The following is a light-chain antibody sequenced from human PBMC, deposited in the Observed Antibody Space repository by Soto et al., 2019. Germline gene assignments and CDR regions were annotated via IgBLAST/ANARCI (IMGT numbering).Light chain of an antibody. CDR1: SSDVGGYNY. CDR2: DVS. Sequence: SLLTQPASVSGSPGQSITISCTGNSSDVGGYNYVSWYQQHPGKAPKLMIYDVSNRPSGVSNRFSGSKSGNTASLTISGLQAEDEADYYCSSYTSSSTLYVFGTGTKVTVL. V-gene: IGLV2-14*01. J-gene: IGLJ1*01. CDR3: SSYTSSSTLYV.